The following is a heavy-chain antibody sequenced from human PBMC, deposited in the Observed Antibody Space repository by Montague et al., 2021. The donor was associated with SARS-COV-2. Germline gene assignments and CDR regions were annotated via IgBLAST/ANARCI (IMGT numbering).Heavy chain of an antibody. V-gene: IGHV4-31*11. J-gene: IGHJ2*01. D-gene: IGHD3-22*01. CDR1: GGSLSTPHY. CDR2: IYYSGST. Sequence: TLSLTCAVSGGSLSTPHYWSWVRQPPGKGLEWIGYIYYSGSTYYNPSLKSRVTISVDTSKNQFSLKMSSVTAADTAVYYCARSPEPMIILIITSLNWYFDLWGRGTLVTVSS. CDR3: ARSPEPMIILIITSLNWYFDL.